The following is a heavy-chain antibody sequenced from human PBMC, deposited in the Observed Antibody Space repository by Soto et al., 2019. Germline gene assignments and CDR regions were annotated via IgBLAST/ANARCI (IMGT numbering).Heavy chain of an antibody. J-gene: IGHJ6*02. D-gene: IGHD6-6*01. CDR3: ARHDSSSSVDYYYYYGMDV. Sequence: PGESLKISCKGSGYSFTSYWISCVRQMPGKGLEWMGRIDPSDSYTNYSPSFQGHVTISADRSISTAYLQWSSLKASDTAMYYCARHDSSSSVDYYYYYGMDVWGQGTTVTVSS. CDR1: GYSFTSYW. V-gene: IGHV5-10-1*01. CDR2: IDPSDSYT.